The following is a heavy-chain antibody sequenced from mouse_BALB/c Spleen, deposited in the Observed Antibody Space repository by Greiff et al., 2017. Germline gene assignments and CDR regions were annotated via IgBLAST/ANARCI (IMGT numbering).Heavy chain of an antibody. CDR2: IRLKSNNYAT. Sequence: EVQGVESGGGLVQPGGSMKLSCVASGFTFSNYWMNWVRQSPEKGLEWVAEIRLKSNNYATHYAESVKGRFTISRDDSKSSVYLQMNNLRAEDTGIYYCTRRGAYWGQGTLVTVSA. CDR3: TRRGAY. J-gene: IGHJ3*01. CDR1: GFTFSNYW. V-gene: IGHV6-6*02.